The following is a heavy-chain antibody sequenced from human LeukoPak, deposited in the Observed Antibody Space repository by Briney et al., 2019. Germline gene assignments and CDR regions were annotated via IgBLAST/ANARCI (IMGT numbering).Heavy chain of an antibody. J-gene: IGHJ4*02. CDR1: GGSISNSNW. V-gene: IGHV4-4*02. CDR3: ARGSRDGYNLGYYFDY. CDR2: IYHSGST. D-gene: IGHD5-24*01. Sequence: SGTLSLTCAVSGGSISNSNWWTWVRQPPGKGLEWIGEIYHSGSTNYNPSLKSRVTISVDTSKNQFSLKLSSVTAADTAVYYCARGSRDGYNLGYYFDYWGQGTLVTVSS.